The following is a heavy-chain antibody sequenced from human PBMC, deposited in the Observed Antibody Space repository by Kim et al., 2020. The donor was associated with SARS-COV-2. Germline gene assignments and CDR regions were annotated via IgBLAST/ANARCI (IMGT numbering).Heavy chain of an antibody. Sequence: GGSLRLSCAASGFTFSSYAMSWVRQAPGKGLEWVSAIRGGGGSTYYADSVKGRFTISRDNSKNTLYLQMNSLRAEDTAVYYCAKHSGYDFGTSGGGYGMDVWGQGTTVTLS. D-gene: IGHD5-12*01. CDR2: IRGGGGST. V-gene: IGHV3-23*01. CDR1: GFTFSSYA. J-gene: IGHJ6*02. CDR3: AKHSGYDFGTSGGGYGMDV.